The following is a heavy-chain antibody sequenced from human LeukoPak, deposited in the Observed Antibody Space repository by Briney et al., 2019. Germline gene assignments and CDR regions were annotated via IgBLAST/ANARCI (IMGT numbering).Heavy chain of an antibody. Sequence: SETLSLTCALSGGSISSGGYSWSWIRQPPGTGLEWSGYIYQSGSTYYNPSLKSRVTISVDRSKNQFSLKLSSVTAADTAVYYCARGQDWFDPWGQGTLVTVSS. CDR1: GGSISSGGYS. CDR2: IYQSGST. CDR3: ARGQDWFDP. J-gene: IGHJ5*02. V-gene: IGHV4-30-2*01.